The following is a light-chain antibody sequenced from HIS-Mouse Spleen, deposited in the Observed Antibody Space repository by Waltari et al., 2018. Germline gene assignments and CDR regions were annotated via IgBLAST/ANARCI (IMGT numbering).Light chain of an antibody. J-gene: IGLJ2*01. V-gene: IGLV3-10*01. CDR3: YSTDSSGNHRV. Sequence: SYELTQPPSVSVSPRQTARITCPGDALPTKYAYWYQQKSGQAPVLVIYEDSKRPSGIPERFSGSSSGTMATLTISGAQVEDEADYYCYSTDSSGNHRVFGGGTKLTVL. CDR2: EDS. CDR1: ALPTKY.